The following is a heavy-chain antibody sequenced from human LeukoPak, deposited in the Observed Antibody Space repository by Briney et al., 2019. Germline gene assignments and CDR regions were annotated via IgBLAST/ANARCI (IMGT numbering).Heavy chain of an antibody. CDR1: GFTVSSNY. CDR3: TTGVAA. J-gene: IGHJ4*02. CDR2: IYSKIDGGTT. Sequence: GGSLRLSCAASGFTVSSNYMSWVRQAPGKGLEWVGRIYSKIDGGTTEYAAPVKGRFTISRDDSKNTLFLQMNSLKTGDTAVYYCTTGVAAWGPGTLVTVSS. V-gene: IGHV3-15*01. D-gene: IGHD6-25*01.